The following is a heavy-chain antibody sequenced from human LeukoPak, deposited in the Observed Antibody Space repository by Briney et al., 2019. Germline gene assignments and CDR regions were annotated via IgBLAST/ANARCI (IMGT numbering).Heavy chain of an antibody. CDR2: ISSSSSYI. CDR1: GFTSSSYT. Sequence: GGSLRLSCVDSGFTSSSYTINWVRQAPGKGLEWVSSISSSSSYIYYADSVKGRFTISRDNAKNSLYLQMNSLRAEDTAVYYCARFRSGHDSSGYYALDYWGQGTLVTVSS. D-gene: IGHD3-22*01. CDR3: ARFRSGHDSSGYYALDY. J-gene: IGHJ4*02. V-gene: IGHV3-21*01.